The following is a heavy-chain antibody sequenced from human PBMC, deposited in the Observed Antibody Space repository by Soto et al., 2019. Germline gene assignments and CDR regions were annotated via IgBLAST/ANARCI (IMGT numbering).Heavy chain of an antibody. V-gene: IGHV3-66*01. J-gene: IGHJ4*02. CDR2: IHSGGST. CDR1: GLTVSSNY. CDR3: ARDFYYYGSGTMGGYFDY. D-gene: IGHD3-10*01. Sequence: EVQLVESGGGLVQPGGSLRLSCAASGLTVSSNYMSWVGQAPGKGLEWVSVIHSGGSTYYADSVKGRFTISRDNSKNTLYLQMNSLTAEDTAVYYCARDFYYYGSGTMGGYFDYWGQGTLVTVSS.